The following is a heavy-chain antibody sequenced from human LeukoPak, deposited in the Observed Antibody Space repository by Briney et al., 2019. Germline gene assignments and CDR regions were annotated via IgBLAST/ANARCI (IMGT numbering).Heavy chain of an antibody. J-gene: IGHJ6*02. V-gene: IGHV4-34*01. D-gene: IGHD2-15*01. CDR3: ARWVVEEYYYDYGMDV. CDR1: GGSFSGYY. CDR2: INHSGST. Sequence: SETLSLTCAVYGGSFSGYYWSWIRQPPGKGLEWIGEINHSGSTNYNPSLKSRVTISVDTSKNQFSLKLSSVTAADTAVYYCARWVVEEYYYDYGMDVWGQGTTVTVSS.